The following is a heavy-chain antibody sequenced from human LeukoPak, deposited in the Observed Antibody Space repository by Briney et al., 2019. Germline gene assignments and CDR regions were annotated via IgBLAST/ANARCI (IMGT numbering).Heavy chain of an antibody. J-gene: IGHJ4*02. Sequence: GGSLRLSCAASGFTFSSYGMYWVRQAPGKGLEWVAFIRYDGSNKYYADSVKGRFTISRDNSKNTLDLQMKSLRAEDTAVYYCAREGNSYGINFDYWGQGTLVTVSS. CDR1: GFTFSSYG. V-gene: IGHV3-30*02. CDR2: IRYDGSNK. CDR3: AREGNSYGINFDY. D-gene: IGHD5-18*01.